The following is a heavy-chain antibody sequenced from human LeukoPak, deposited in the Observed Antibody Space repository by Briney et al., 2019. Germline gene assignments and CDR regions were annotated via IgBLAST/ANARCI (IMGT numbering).Heavy chain of an antibody. CDR2: IYYSGST. CDR3: ARGLYYYDSSGYYYFDY. V-gene: IGHV4-59*01. CDR1: GGSISSYY. J-gene: IGHJ4*02. D-gene: IGHD3-22*01. Sequence: SETLSLTCTVSGGSISSYYWSWIRQPPGKGLEWIGCIYYSGSTNYNPSLKSRVTISVDTSKNQFSLKLSSVTAADTAVYYCARGLYYYDSSGYYYFDYWGQGTLVTVSS.